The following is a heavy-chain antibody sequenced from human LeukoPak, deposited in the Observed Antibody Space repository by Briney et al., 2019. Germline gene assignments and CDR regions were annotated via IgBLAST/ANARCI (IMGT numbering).Heavy chain of an antibody. D-gene: IGHD6-13*01. J-gene: IGHJ4*02. Sequence: SGGSLRLSCAASGXTVSNNHMNWVRQAPGKGLEWVLVIHSADTTYYADFVKGRFTISRDNSKNTLYLQMNSLRAEDTAVYYCASSSWYGGFDYWGQGTLVTVSS. CDR3: ASSSWYGGFDY. CDR1: GXTVSNNH. V-gene: IGHV3-53*01. CDR2: IHSADTT.